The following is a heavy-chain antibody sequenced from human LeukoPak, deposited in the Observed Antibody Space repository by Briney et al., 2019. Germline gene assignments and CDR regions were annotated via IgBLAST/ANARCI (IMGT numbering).Heavy chain of an antibody. J-gene: IGHJ3*02. CDR2: INPKSGDA. CDR3: ARVMGHYYDSSGYYFRAFDI. D-gene: IGHD3-22*01. Sequence: ASVKVSCKASGYTFTGYYLHWVRLAPGQGLDWMGWINPKSGDANYAQKFQGRVTMTRDTSISTAYMEMSSLRSEDTAVYYCARVMGHYYDSSGYYFRAFDIWGQGTMVTVSS. CDR1: GYTFTGYY. V-gene: IGHV1-2*02.